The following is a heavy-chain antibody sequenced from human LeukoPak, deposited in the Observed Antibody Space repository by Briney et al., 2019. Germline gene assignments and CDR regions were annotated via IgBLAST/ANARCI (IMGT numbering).Heavy chain of an antibody. Sequence: PGGSLRLSCAASGITFRSYGMHWVRQAPGKGLEWVALIWYDGSKQYYGDSVKGRSTISRDNSKNMLYLEMHSLRAEDTAIYYCASGTIPFTFGEIWSLDYWGQGTLVTVSS. CDR2: IWYDGSKQ. CDR3: ASGTIPFTFGEIWSLDY. V-gene: IGHV3-33*01. D-gene: IGHD3-16*01. J-gene: IGHJ4*02. CDR1: GITFRSYG.